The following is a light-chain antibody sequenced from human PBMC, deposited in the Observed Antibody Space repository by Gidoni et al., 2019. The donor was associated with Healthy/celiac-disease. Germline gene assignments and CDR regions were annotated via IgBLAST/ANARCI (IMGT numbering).Light chain of an antibody. CDR3: QQSYSTPRA. J-gene: IGKJ2*01. CDR1: QSISSY. Sequence: DIQMTQSPSSLSASVGDRVTITCRASQSISSYLNWYQQKPGKAPKLLIYAASSLKIGVPSRFGGGGSGTYFTLTISSLQPEDFATYYCQQSYSTPRAFGQGTKLEIK. CDR2: AAS. V-gene: IGKV1-39*01.